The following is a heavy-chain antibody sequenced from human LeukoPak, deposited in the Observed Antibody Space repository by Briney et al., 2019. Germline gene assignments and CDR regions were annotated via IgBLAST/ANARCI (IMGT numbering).Heavy chain of an antibody. CDR2: IYYSEST. D-gene: IGHD6-19*01. Sequence: PSETLTLTCTVSGGSISSYYWGWIRQPPGKGLEWIGYIYYSESTNYNPSLKGRVTISVDTSKNQFSLKLSSVTAADTAIYYCARDKVKYSSGLFAFGIWGEGKMVTVSS. V-gene: IGHV4-59*01. J-gene: IGHJ3*02. CDR3: ARDKVKYSSGLFAFGI. CDR1: GGSISSYY.